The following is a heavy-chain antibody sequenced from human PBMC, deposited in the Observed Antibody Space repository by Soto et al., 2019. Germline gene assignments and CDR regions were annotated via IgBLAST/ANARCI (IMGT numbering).Heavy chain of an antibody. V-gene: IGHV5-10-1*01. J-gene: IGHJ6*01. CDR1: VYSFTSYW. Sequence: ESLKISCKGSVYSFTSYWIRWVRQMPVKGLEWMGRIDPSHSYTNYSPSLQGHVTISADKCIRTAYLQWSSLKASDTAMYPCAGSSPSRTICGVAPSTGMEAWGQGTMVTVSS. D-gene: IGHD3-3*01. CDR3: AGSSPSRTICGVAPSTGMEA. CDR2: IDPSHSYT.